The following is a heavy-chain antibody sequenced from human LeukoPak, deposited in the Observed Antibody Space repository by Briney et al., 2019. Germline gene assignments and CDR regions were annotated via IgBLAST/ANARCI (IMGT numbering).Heavy chain of an antibody. CDR2: ISGSGGST. V-gene: IGHV3-23*01. CDR1: GFTFSSYA. D-gene: IGHD2-15*01. CDR3: AKAIWPAWSRFNWFDP. J-gene: IGHJ5*02. Sequence: PGGSLRLSCAAPGFTFSSYAMSWVRQAPGKGLEWVSAISGSGGSTYYADSVKGRFTISRDNSKNTLYLQMNSLRAEDTAVYNCAKAIWPAWSRFNWFDPWGQGTLVTVSS.